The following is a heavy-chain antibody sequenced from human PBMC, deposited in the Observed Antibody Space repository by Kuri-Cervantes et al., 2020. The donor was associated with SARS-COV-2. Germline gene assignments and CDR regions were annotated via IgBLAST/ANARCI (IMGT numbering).Heavy chain of an antibody. D-gene: IGHD7-27*01. Sequence: LSLTCAASGFTFSSYAMSWVRQAPGKGLEWVSAISGSGGSTYYADSVKGRFTISRDNSKNTLYLQMNSLRAEGTAVYYCAKDGTGENYDAFDIWGQGTMVTVSS. CDR1: GFTFSSYA. CDR3: AKDGTGENYDAFDI. J-gene: IGHJ3*02. V-gene: IGHV3-23*01. CDR2: ISGSGGST.